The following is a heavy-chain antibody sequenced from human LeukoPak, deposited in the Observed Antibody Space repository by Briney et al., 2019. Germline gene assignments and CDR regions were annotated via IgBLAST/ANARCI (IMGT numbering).Heavy chain of an antibody. J-gene: IGHJ3*02. D-gene: IGHD1-26*01. CDR3: ARDLWELPGGAFDI. CDR2: IYYSGST. CDR1: RGSISSYY. V-gene: IGHV4-59*01. Sequence: SEPLSLTCTVSRGSISSYYWSWIRQPPGKGLEWIGYIYYSGSTNYNPSLKSRVTISVDTSKNQFSLKLSSVTAADTAVYYCARDLWELPGGAFDIWGQGTMVTVSS.